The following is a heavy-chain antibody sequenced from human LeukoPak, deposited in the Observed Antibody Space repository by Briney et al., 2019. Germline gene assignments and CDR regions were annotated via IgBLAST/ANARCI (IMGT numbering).Heavy chain of an antibody. V-gene: IGHV3-7*01. J-gene: IGHJ4*02. CDR3: ARDSSFLGMGY. CDR2: IKQDGSEK. CDR1: GFTFSSYW. D-gene: IGHD7-27*01. Sequence: GRSLRLSCAASGFTFSSYWMSWVRQAPGKGLEWVANIKQDGSEKYYVDSVKGRFTISRDNAKNSLYLQMNSLRVEDTAVYYCARDSSFLGMGYWGQGTLVTVSS.